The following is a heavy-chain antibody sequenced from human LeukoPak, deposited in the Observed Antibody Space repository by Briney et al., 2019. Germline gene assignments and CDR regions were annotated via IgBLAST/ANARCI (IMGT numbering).Heavy chain of an antibody. CDR2: INRSGST. V-gene: IGHV4-34*01. CDR3: ARAPEVVVVPAATFDY. Sequence: SETLSLTCAVCGGSLSGYYWSWIRQAPGKGLEWIGEINHKGLEWIGEINRSGSTNYNPSLKSRVTISGDTTKNWLSLRLTSVTAADTAVYYCARAPEVVVVPAATFDYWGQGTLVTVSS. CDR1: GGSLSGYY. D-gene: IGHD2-2*01. J-gene: IGHJ4*02.